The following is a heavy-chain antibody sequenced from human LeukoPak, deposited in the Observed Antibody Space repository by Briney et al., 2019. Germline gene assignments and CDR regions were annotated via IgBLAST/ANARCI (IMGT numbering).Heavy chain of an antibody. V-gene: IGHV3-7*04. J-gene: IGHJ4*02. CDR2: ISQDGREQ. CDR1: GFTFSDYW. CDR3: AGGALDY. Sequence: GGSLRLSCAASGFTFSDYWMSWVRQAPGQGLEWVAKISQDGREQHFVDSVKGRFTISRDNAKNLLFLQTDSPRAEDTAVYYCAGGALDYWGPGTLVTVSS.